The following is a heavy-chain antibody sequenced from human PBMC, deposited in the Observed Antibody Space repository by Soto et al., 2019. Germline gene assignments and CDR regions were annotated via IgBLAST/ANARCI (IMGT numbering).Heavy chain of an antibody. Sequence: QVQLVESGGGVVQPGRSLRLSCVASGFTFSSYGMHWVRQAPGKGLEWVGVIWCDGSNEYYADSVKGRLTIARDNSKDTLYRQMNSLRGEDTAVYHCARDFSMVVVAPGYWGQGALVSVCS. CDR3: ARDFSMVVVAPGY. CDR2: IWCDGSNE. CDR1: GFTFSSYG. J-gene: IGHJ4*02. V-gene: IGHV3-33*01. D-gene: IGHD3-22*01.